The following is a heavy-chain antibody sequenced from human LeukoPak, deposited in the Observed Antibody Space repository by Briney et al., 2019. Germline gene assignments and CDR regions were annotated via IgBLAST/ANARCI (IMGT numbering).Heavy chain of an antibody. D-gene: IGHD3-22*01. Sequence: GGSLRLSCAASGFTFSSYSMNWVRQAPGKGLEWVSSISSSSSYIYYADSVKGRFTISRDNAKNSLYLQMNSLRAEDTAVYYCARIRGNDSSGYYYLAFDIWGQGTMVTVSP. CDR3: ARIRGNDSSGYYYLAFDI. CDR1: GFTFSSYS. V-gene: IGHV3-21*01. CDR2: ISSSSSYI. J-gene: IGHJ3*02.